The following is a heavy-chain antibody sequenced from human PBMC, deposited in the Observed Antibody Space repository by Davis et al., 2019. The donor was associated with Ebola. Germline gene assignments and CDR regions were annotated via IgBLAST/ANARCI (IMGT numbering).Heavy chain of an antibody. D-gene: IGHD6-13*01. CDR3: AKASSSWYLYQTLDFDY. V-gene: IGHV3-30*18. Sequence: GESLKISCAASGFTFSNYAMTWVRQAPGKGLEWVAVISYDGSNKYYADSVKGRFTISRDNSKNTLYLQMNSLRAEDTAVYYCAKASSSWYLYQTLDFDYWGQGTLVTVSS. CDR2: ISYDGSNK. CDR1: GFTFSNYA. J-gene: IGHJ4*02.